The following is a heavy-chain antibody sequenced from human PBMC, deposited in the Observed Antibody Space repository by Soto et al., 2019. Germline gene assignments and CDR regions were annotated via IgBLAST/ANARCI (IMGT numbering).Heavy chain of an antibody. V-gene: IGHV1-8*01. CDR3: ARAIRDQLLSDY. Sequence: QVHLVQSGAEVKQPGASVKVSCRTSGYTFTNYDISWVRQATGQGLEWMGWMNPDSTNTGYAQKFQGRVTMTRDTSISTAYMELNGLTSEDTAIYYCARAIRDQLLSDYWGQGSLVIVSS. CDR1: GYTFTNYD. D-gene: IGHD1-26*01. J-gene: IGHJ4*02. CDR2: MNPDSTNT.